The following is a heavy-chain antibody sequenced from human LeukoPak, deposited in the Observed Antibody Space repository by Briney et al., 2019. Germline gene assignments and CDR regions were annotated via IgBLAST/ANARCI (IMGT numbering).Heavy chain of an antibody. J-gene: IGHJ3*02. D-gene: IGHD3-22*01. Sequence: EESLRLSCAASGSSFSIYGMHWVRQAPGKGLEWVTFIRYDGSNKYYADSVKGRFTIPRDNSKNTLYLQMNSLRAEHTAVYYCAKEGGGYDSSGSDAFDIWGQGTMVTVSS. V-gene: IGHV3-30*02. CDR1: GSSFSIYG. CDR3: AKEGGGYDSSGSDAFDI. CDR2: IRYDGSNK.